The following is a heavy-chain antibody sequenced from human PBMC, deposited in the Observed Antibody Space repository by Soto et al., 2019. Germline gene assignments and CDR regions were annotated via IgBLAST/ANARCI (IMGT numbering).Heavy chain of an antibody. CDR1: GYTFTSYY. CDR3: AGYDSSGYYYGAFDI. D-gene: IGHD3-22*01. J-gene: IGHJ3*02. CDR2: INPSGGST. Sequence: SVKVSCKASGYTFTSYYMHWVRQAPGQGLEWMGIINPSGGSTSYAQKFQGRVTVTRDTSTSTVYMELSSLRSEDTAVYYRAGYDSSGYYYGAFDIWGQGTMVT. V-gene: IGHV1-46*01.